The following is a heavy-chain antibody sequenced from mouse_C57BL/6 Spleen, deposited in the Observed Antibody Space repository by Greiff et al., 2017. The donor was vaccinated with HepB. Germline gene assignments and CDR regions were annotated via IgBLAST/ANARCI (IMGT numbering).Heavy chain of an antibody. V-gene: IGHV3-6*01. Sequence: EVKLMESGPGLVKPSQSLSLTCSVTGYSITSGYYWNWIRQFPGNKLEWMGYISYDGSNNYNPSLKNRISITRDTSKNQFFLKLNSVTTEDTATYYCARDDGNAFDYWGQGTTLTVSS. CDR3: ARDDGNAFDY. J-gene: IGHJ2*01. CDR2: ISYDGSN. D-gene: IGHD2-1*01. CDR1: GYSITSGYY.